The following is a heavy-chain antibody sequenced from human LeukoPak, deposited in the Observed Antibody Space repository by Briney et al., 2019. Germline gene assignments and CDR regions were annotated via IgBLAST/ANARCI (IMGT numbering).Heavy chain of an antibody. CDR1: GYTFTSYG. CDR3: ARERVWFGELLGRWFDP. J-gene: IGHJ5*02. D-gene: IGHD3-10*01. Sequence: ASVKVSCKASGYTFTSYGISWVRQAPGQGLECMGWISAYNGNTNYAQKLQGRVTMTTDTSTSTAYMELRSVRSDDTAVYYGARERVWFGELLGRWFDPWGQGTLVTVSS. CDR2: ISAYNGNT. V-gene: IGHV1-18*01.